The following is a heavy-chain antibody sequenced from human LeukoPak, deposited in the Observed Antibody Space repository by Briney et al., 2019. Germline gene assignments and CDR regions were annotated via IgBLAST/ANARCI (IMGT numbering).Heavy chain of an antibody. D-gene: IGHD3-3*01. CDR2: ISGSGGST. CDR3: AKESAPAYFDYWIGYYTYFDY. J-gene: IGHJ4*02. CDR1: GFTFSSYA. V-gene: IGHV3-23*01. Sequence: GGSLRLSCAASGFTFSSYAMSWVRQAPGKGLEWVSAISGSGGSTYYADSVKGRFTISRDNSKNTLYLQMNSLRANDTAVYYCAKESAPAYFDYWIGYYTYFDYWGQGTLVTVSS.